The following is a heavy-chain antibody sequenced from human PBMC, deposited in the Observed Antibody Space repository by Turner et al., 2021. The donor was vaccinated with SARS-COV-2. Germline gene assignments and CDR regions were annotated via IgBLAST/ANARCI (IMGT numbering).Heavy chain of an antibody. CDR1: GGTFSSYS. Sequence: QVQLVQSWAKLKQPGSSVKVSCTVSGGTFSSYSINWVRQAPGQGLEWMGVIIPMYDTTTYAQRFRGRVTITADESTGTADMELTRLISGDTAIYFCASMDYGGDAGHAFDIWAQGTWVTVSS. J-gene: IGHJ3*02. D-gene: IGHD4-17*01. V-gene: IGHV1-69*01. CDR3: ASMDYGGDAGHAFDI. CDR2: IIPMYDTT.